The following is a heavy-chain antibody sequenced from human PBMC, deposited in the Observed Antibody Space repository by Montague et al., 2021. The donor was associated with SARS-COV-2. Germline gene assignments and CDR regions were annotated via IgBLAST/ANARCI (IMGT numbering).Heavy chain of an antibody. V-gene: IGHV4-39*02. Sequence: SETLSLTCSVSSGSIITSGYYWGWIRQPPGKELEWIGNISYSGTTYYNPSLQSRVTISVDTSKNHLSLRLSSVTAADTAVYFCARGMSRGVTTPFDYWGQGTLVTVSS. CDR3: ARGMSRGVTTPFDY. J-gene: IGHJ4*02. D-gene: IGHD3-10*01. CDR2: ISYSGTT. CDR1: SGSIITSGYY.